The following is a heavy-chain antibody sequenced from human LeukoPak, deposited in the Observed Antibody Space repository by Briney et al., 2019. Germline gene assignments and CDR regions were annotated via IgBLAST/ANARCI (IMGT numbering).Heavy chain of an antibody. CDR2: ISWDGGST. CDR3: AKDATTIFSSSDYMDV. V-gene: IGHV3-43D*03. Sequence: GGSLRLSCAASGFTFDDYAMHWVRQAPGKGLEWVSLISWDGGSTYYADSVKGRFTISRDNSKNSLYLQMNSLRAEDTALYYCAKDATTIFSSSDYMDVWGKGTTVTISS. D-gene: IGHD6-6*01. CDR1: GFTFDDYA. J-gene: IGHJ6*03.